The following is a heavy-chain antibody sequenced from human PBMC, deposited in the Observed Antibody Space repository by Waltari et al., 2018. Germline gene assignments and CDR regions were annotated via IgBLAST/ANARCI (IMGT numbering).Heavy chain of an antibody. J-gene: IGHJ4*02. V-gene: IGHV4-59*11. CDR3: ARKGLWGYFDY. D-gene: IGHD7-27*01. Sequence: QVQLQESGPGLVKPSETLSLTCTVSGGSISSHYWSWIRQPPGKGLEWIGYIYYSGSTNSNPALKSRVTISVDTSKNQFSLKLSSVTAADTAVYYCARKGLWGYFDYWGQGTLVTVSS. CDR1: GGSISSHY. CDR2: IYYSGST.